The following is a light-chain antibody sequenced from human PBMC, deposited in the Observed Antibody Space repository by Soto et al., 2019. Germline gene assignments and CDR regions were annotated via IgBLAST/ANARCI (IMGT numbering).Light chain of an antibody. J-gene: IGKJ4*01. CDR3: QHLSSYPLT. Sequence: EIVMTQSPATLSVSPGERATLSCRASQSVSSNLVWYQQKPGQAPRLLIYGASTRATGIPARFSGSGSGTEFTLTINSLQSEDFAVYYCQHLSSYPLTFGGGTKVEIK. V-gene: IGKV3-15*01. CDR1: QSVSSN. CDR2: GAS.